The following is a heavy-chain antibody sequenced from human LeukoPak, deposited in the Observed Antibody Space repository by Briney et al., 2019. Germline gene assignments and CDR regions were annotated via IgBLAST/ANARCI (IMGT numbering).Heavy chain of an antibody. CDR3: TTDPVAVAGRGDY. V-gene: IGHV3-15*01. CDR2: IKSKTDGGTT. Sequence: PGGSLRLSCAASGFTFSNAWMSWVRQAPGKGLEWVGRIKSKTDGGTTDYTAPVKGRFTISRDDSKNTLFLQMNSLQTEDTAVYYCTTDPVAVAGRGDYWGQGTLVTVSS. D-gene: IGHD6-13*01. J-gene: IGHJ4*02. CDR1: GFTFSNAW.